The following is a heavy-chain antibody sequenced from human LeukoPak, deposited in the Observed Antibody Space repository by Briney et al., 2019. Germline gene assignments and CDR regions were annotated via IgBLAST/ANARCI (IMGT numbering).Heavy chain of an antibody. D-gene: IGHD3-10*01. CDR2: IYYSGST. V-gene: IGHV4-59*08. CDR1: GGSISSYY. CDR3: ARHADSGFGELAFDY. J-gene: IGHJ4*02. Sequence: SETLSLTCTVSGGSISSYYWSWIRQPPGKGLEWIGYIYYSGSTNYNPSLKSRVTISVDTSKNQFSLKLTSVTAADTAVYYCARHADSGFGELAFDYWGQGTLVTVSS.